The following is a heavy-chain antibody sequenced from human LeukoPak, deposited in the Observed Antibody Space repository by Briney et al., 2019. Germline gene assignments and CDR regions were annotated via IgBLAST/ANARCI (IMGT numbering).Heavy chain of an antibody. V-gene: IGHV3-23*01. J-gene: IGHJ4*02. CDR1: GFTFSSYA. CDR2: ISGSGGST. Sequence: AGGSLRLSCAASGFTFSSYAMSWVRQAPXKXLEWVSAISGSGGSTYYADSVKGRFTISRDNSKNTLYLQMNSLRAEDTAVYYCAKASYALFDYWGQGTLVTVSS. D-gene: IGHD2-2*01. CDR3: AKASYALFDY.